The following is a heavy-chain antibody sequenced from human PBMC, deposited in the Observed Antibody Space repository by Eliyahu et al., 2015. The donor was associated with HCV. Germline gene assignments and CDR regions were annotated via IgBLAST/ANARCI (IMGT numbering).Heavy chain of an antibody. V-gene: IGHV4-4*07. Sequence: QAQLQESGPGLVKPSETLSLTCTVXXGXISYYXWSWIRQPAGKGLEWIGRIYPNGGADYSPSLKSRVTMSVDTSKNQFFLKVNSVTAADTAVYYCARGAGAATNEALDLWGQGTMVTVSS. J-gene: IGHJ3*01. CDR1: XGXISYYX. CDR2: IYPNGGA. D-gene: IGHD2-15*01. CDR3: ARGAGAATNEALDL.